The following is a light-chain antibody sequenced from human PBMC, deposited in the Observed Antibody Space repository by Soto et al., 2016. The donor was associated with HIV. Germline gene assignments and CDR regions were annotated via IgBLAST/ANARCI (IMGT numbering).Light chain of an antibody. Sequence: AIQMTQSPSSLSASVGDRVTITCRASQGIGNDLGWYQQKSGKVPKLLIYAASSLQSGVPSRFSGSGSGTDFSLIISSLQPEDSATYYCLQHNSYPITFGQGTRLEIK. CDR2: AAS. J-gene: IGKJ5*01. CDR1: QGIGND. CDR3: LQHNSYPIT. V-gene: IGKV1-6*01.